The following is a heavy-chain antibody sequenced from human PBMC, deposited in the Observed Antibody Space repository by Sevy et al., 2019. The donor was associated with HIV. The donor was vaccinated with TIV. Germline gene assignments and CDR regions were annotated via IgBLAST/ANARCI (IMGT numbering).Heavy chain of an antibody. V-gene: IGHV4-59*08. CDR1: GDSISSNY. CDR3: ARQSVTYDILTGWNYYGVDV. J-gene: IGHJ6*02. D-gene: IGHD3-9*01. CDR2: IYYSGST. Sequence: SETLSLTCTVSGDSISSNYWNWIRQPPGKGLEWIGYIYYSGSTNYNPSLKSRVTISVDTSKNQFSLRLSSVTAADTAVDYCARQSVTYDILTGWNYYGVDVWGQGTTVTVSS.